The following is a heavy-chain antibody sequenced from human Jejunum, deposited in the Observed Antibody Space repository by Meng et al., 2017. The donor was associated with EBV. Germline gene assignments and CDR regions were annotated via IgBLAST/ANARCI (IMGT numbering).Heavy chain of an antibody. Sequence: QVQLQESGPGLLKPSGXLSLTCSVSGDSVSGYNYWTWIRQPPGKGLEWIGNMYYTGKAIYKPSLQSRVTISVDTSKNQFSLRVTSVTAADTAIYYCARGRGYDYGDSWGQGPLVTVSS. CDR3: ARGRGYDYGDS. CDR2: MYYTGKA. CDR1: GDSVSGYNY. J-gene: IGHJ5*02. V-gene: IGHV4-61*01. D-gene: IGHD5-12*01.